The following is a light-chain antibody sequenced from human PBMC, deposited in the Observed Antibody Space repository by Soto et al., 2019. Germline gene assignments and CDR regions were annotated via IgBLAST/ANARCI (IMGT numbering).Light chain of an antibody. CDR1: QTILSSSYSKND. CDR3: QQYHTTPYT. J-gene: IGKJ2*01. CDR2: WPT. V-gene: IGKV4-1*01. Sequence: DIVLTQSPDSLAVSLGDRATINCKSSQTILSSSYSKNDLAWYQQRPGQPPKLLIYWPTTRESVVPARFSDSGPGTESRLTISSLQADDVAVYYCQQYHTTPYTFGQGTKLEIK.